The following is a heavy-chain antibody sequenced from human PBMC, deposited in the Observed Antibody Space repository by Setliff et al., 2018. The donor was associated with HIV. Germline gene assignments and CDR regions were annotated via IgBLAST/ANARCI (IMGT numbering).Heavy chain of an antibody. CDR3: ARGEPVDILSGYFDY. V-gene: IGHV4-4*08. CDR1: GGSINNYQ. CDR2: IYTSGSS. Sequence: AETMSLTCTVSGVSGGSINNYQWSSIRQPPGKGLEWVGYIYTSGSSNYNHSLKSRVTISRETSKRQFSLKMSSVTAADTAVYYRARGEPVDILSGYFDYWGQGTLVTVSS. J-gene: IGHJ4*02. D-gene: IGHD3-9*01.